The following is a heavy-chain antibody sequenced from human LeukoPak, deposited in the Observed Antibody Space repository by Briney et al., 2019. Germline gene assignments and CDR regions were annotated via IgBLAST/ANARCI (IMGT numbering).Heavy chain of an antibody. CDR3: ARSTTVTTDAFDI. J-gene: IGHJ3*02. V-gene: IGHV3-23*01. Sequence: GGSLRLSCAASGFTFSSYAMSWVRQAPGKGLEWVSTISGSGGSTYYADSVKGRFTISRDNSKNTLYLQMNSLRAEDTAVYYCARSTTVTTDAFDIWGQGTMVTVSS. CDR1: GFTFSSYA. CDR2: ISGSGGST. D-gene: IGHD4-11*01.